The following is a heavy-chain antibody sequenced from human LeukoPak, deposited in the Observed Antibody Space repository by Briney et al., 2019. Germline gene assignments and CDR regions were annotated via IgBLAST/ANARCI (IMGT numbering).Heavy chain of an antibody. CDR1: GFTFSSYA. Sequence: GGSLSLSCAASGFTFSSYAMSWVRQAPGKGLEWVSAISGSGGSTYYADSVKGRFTISRDNSKNTLYLQMNSLRAEDTAVYYCAKAPLLLWFGELFSPYFDYWGQGTLVTVSS. V-gene: IGHV3-23*01. J-gene: IGHJ4*02. CDR3: AKAPLLLWFGELFSPYFDY. CDR2: ISGSGGST. D-gene: IGHD3-10*01.